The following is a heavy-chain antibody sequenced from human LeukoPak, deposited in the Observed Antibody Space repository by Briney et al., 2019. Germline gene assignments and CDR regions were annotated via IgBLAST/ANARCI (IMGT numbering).Heavy chain of an antibody. Sequence: GRSLRLSCAASEFTFSSYAMHWVRQAPGKGLEWVAVISYDGSNKYYADSVKGRFTISRDNSKNTLYLQMNSLRAEDTAVYYCAKDHYYYDSSGYPDYWGQGTLVTVSS. J-gene: IGHJ4*02. CDR3: AKDHYYYDSSGYPDY. V-gene: IGHV3-30*04. CDR2: ISYDGSNK. D-gene: IGHD3-22*01. CDR1: EFTFSSYA.